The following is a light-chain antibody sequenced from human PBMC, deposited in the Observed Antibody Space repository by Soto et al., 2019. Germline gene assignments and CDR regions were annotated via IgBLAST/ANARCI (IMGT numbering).Light chain of an antibody. CDR3: QSYDSSLSGSWV. CDR1: SSNIGAGYD. CDR2: GNS. J-gene: IGLJ3*02. V-gene: IGLV1-40*01. Sequence: QSVLTQPPSVSGAPGQRVTICCTGSSSNIGAGYDVHWYQQLPGTAPKLLISGNSNRPSGVPDRFSGSKSGTSASLAITGLQAEDEADYYCQSYDSSLSGSWVFGAGTKLTVL.